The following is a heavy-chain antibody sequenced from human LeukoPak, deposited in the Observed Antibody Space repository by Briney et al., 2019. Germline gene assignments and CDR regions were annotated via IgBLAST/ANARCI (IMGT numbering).Heavy chain of an antibody. CDR3: ARGSGGIPSPAFDI. CDR1: GGSISSYY. D-gene: IGHD3-16*01. V-gene: IGHV4-59*01. J-gene: IGHJ3*02. Sequence: PSETLSLTCTVSGGSISSYYWSWIRQPPGRGLEWIGYIYYSGSTNYNPSLKSRVTISVDTSKNQFSLKLSSVTAADTAVYYCARGSGGIPSPAFDIWGQGTMVTVSS. CDR2: IYYSGST.